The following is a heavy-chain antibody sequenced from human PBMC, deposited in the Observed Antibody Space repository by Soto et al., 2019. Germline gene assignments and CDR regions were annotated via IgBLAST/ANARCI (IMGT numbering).Heavy chain of an antibody. CDR1: GYTFNTFG. J-gene: IGHJ4*01. V-gene: IGHV1-18*01. CDR3: ARGWGNYFGGNDF. CDR2: VSGYSDKR. D-gene: IGHD3-10*01. Sequence: ASVKVSCKASGYTFNTFGITWVRQAPGQGLEWMGCVSGYSDKRDYSRKLQDRITLTADPSTTTSYMELRSLTSDDTAVYYCARGWGNYFGGNDFWG.